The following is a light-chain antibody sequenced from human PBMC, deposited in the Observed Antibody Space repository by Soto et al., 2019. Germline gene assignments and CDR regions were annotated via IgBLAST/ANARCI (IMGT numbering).Light chain of an antibody. CDR3: KSYAGSNSYV. J-gene: IGLJ1*01. Sequence: QSVLTPPPSASGSPGQSVTISCTGTKSDIGVYDFVSWYQQHPGKAPRLIIYEVVQRPSGVPDRFSGSKSGNTASLTVSGLQAADEADYFCKSYAGSNSYVFGSGTKVTVL. CDR1: KSDIGVYDF. CDR2: EVV. V-gene: IGLV2-8*01.